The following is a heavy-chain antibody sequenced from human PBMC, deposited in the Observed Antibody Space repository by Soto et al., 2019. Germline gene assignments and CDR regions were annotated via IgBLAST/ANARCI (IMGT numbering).Heavy chain of an antibody. D-gene: IGHD2-2*01. CDR1: GYTFTGYY. CDR2: INPNSGGT. J-gene: IGHJ6*02. CDR3: ARDSVVVPAAMYYYYYGMDV. Sequence: QVQLVQSGAEVKKPGASVKVSCKASGYTFTGYYMHWVRQAPGQGLEWMGWINPNSGGTNYAQKFQGWVTMTRDTSISTAYMELSRLRSDDTAVYYCARDSVVVPAAMYYYYYGMDVWGQGTTVTVSS. V-gene: IGHV1-2*04.